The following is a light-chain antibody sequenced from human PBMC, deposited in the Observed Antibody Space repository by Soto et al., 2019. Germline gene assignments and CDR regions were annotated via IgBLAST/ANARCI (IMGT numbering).Light chain of an antibody. CDR1: QSVSSD. V-gene: IGKV3-15*01. CDR2: DTS. J-gene: IGKJ4*01. CDR3: QQYNKWPLS. Sequence: EIVMTQSPDTLSVSTGQRATLSCRASQSVSSDLVWYQQKAGQAPRLLIYDTSTRATGIPARFSGSGSGTEFTLTISSLQSEHAAVYHCQQYNKWPLSFGGGTKVDIK.